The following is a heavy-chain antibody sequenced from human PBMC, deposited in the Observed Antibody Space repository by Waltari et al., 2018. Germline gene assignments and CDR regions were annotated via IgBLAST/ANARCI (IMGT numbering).Heavy chain of an antibody. D-gene: IGHD2-8*01. CDR2: IIPIFGTA. J-gene: IGHJ4*02. CDR1: GGTFSSYA. CDR3: ARGGMDCTNGVCWNYYFDY. V-gene: IGHV1-69*14. Sequence: QVQLVQSGAEVKKPGSSVKVSCKASGGTFSSYAISWVRQAPGQGLEWMGGIIPIFGTANYAQKFQGRVTITADKSTSTAYMELSSLRSEDMAVYYCARGGMDCTNGVCWNYYFDYWGQGTLVTVSS.